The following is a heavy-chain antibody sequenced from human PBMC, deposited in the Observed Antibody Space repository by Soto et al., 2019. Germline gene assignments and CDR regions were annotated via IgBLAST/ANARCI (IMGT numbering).Heavy chain of an antibody. J-gene: IGHJ3*02. Sequence: GASVKVSCKASGYSITTYDINWVRQATGQGLEWMGWMNPNSGNTGYAQKFQGRVTMTRNTSISTAYMELRSLRAEDTAVYYCARDYYYDSSAYPRGAFDIWGQGTMVTVSS. CDR1: GYSITTYD. CDR3: ARDYYYDSSAYPRGAFDI. D-gene: IGHD3-22*01. V-gene: IGHV1-8*01. CDR2: MNPNSGNT.